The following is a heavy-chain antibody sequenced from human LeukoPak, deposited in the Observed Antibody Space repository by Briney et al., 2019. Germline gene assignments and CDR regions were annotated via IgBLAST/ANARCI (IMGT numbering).Heavy chain of an antibody. CDR2: IYHSGST. V-gene: IGHV4-30-2*01. Sequence: SETLSLTCAVSGGSISSGGYSWSWIRQPPGKGLEWIGYIYHSGSTYYNPSLKSRDTISLDRSKNQFSLKLSSVTAADTAVYYCARYYYGSGSYSNTFQHWGQGTLVIVSS. J-gene: IGHJ1*01. D-gene: IGHD3-10*01. CDR3: ARYYYGSGSYSNTFQH. CDR1: GGSISSGGYS.